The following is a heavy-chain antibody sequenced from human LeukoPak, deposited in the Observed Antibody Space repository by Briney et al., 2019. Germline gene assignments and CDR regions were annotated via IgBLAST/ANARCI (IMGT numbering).Heavy chain of an antibody. D-gene: IGHD3-22*01. J-gene: IGHJ3*02. Sequence: ASVKVSCKASGYTFTGYYMHWVRQAPGQGLEWMGWINPNSGGTNYAQKFQGRVTMTRDTSISTAYMEMSRLRSDDTAVYYCAREVVMGIDSSGSGDAFDIWGQGTMVTVSS. V-gene: IGHV1-2*02. CDR1: GYTFTGYY. CDR2: INPNSGGT. CDR3: AREVVMGIDSSGSGDAFDI.